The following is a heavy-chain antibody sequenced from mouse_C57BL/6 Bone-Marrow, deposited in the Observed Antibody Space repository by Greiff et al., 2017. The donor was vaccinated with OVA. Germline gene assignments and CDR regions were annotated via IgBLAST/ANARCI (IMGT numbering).Heavy chain of an antibody. V-gene: IGHV14-4*01. CDR1: GFNIKDDY. CDR3: TTGYGNPDY. CDR2: IDPENGDT. Sequence: EVQLQESGAELVRPGASVKLSCTASGFNIKDDYMHWVKQRPEQGLEWIGWIDPENGDTEYASKFQGKATITADTSSNTAYLQLSSLTSEDTAVYYCTTGYGNPDYWGQGTTLTVSS. D-gene: IGHD2-10*02. J-gene: IGHJ2*01.